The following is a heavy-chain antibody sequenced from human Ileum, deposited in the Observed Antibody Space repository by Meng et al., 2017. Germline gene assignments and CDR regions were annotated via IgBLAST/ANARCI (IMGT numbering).Heavy chain of an antibody. CDR3: ATDLRATRAWGY. J-gene: IGHJ4*02. CDR1: GFTFNSHW. D-gene: IGHD7-27*01. V-gene: IGHV3-7*01. CDR2: INYDGSAT. Sequence: GESLKISCAASGFTFNSHWMYWVRQAPGKGLEWLANINYDGSATFYVDSVKGRFTISRDDARNSLFLHMNSLSVEDTAVYYCATDLRATRAWGYWGQGTLVTVSS.